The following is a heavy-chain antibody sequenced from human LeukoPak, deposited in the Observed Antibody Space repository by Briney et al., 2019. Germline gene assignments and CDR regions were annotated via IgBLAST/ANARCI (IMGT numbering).Heavy chain of an antibody. J-gene: IGHJ6*02. CDR2: ISGSGGST. CDR1: GFTFSSYA. D-gene: IGHD6-13*01. CDR3: AKDSRTLAAAGNYYGMDV. V-gene: IGHV3-23*01. Sequence: GRSLRLSCAASGFTFSSYAMSWVRQAPGKGLEWVSAISGSGGSTYYADSVKGRFTISRDNSKNTLYLQMTSLRAEDTAVYYCAKDSRTLAAAGNYYGMDVWGQGTTVTVSS.